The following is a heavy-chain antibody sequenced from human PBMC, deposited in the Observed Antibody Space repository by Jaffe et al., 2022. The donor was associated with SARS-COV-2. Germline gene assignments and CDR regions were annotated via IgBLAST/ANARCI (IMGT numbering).Heavy chain of an antibody. Sequence: QVQLVESGGGVVQPGRSLRLSCAASGFTFSSYGMHWVRQAPGKGLEWVAVISYDGSNKYYADSVKGRFTISRDNSKNTLYLQMNSLRAEDTAVYYCAKDYHELLGWQPGTFDYWGQGTLVTVSS. CDR2: ISYDGSNK. V-gene: IGHV3-30*18. CDR3: AKDYHELLGWQPGTFDY. CDR1: GFTFSSYG. D-gene: IGHD1-26*01. J-gene: IGHJ4*02.